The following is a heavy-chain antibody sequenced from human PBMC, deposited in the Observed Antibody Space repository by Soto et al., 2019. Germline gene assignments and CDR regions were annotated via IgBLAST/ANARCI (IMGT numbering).Heavy chain of an antibody. Sequence: ASVKVSCKASGGTFSSYAISWVRQAPGQGLEWMGGIIPIFGTANYAQKFQGRDTITADESTSTAYMELSSLRSEDTAVYYCARASSSLPAATWFDPWGQGNLVTVSS. J-gene: IGHJ5*02. CDR3: ARASSSLPAATWFDP. V-gene: IGHV1-69*13. CDR1: GGTFSSYA. CDR2: IIPIFGTA. D-gene: IGHD6-6*01.